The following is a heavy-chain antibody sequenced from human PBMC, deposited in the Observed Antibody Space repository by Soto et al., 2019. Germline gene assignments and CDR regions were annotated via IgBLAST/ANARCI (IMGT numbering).Heavy chain of an antibody. CDR3: ARDPVAIIGSKYSFYGMDV. D-gene: IGHD1-26*01. CDR1: GYTFASYG. J-gene: IGHJ6*02. CDR2: ISGYTGDT. Sequence: QVQLVQSGSEVKAPGASVKVSCKASGYTFASYGITWVRQVPGHGLEWLGWISGYTGDTNLGQKVQDRVTMTTDTSTTTAYMELRSLRPDDSAVYYCARDPVAIIGSKYSFYGMDVWGQGTTVTVSS. V-gene: IGHV1-18*04.